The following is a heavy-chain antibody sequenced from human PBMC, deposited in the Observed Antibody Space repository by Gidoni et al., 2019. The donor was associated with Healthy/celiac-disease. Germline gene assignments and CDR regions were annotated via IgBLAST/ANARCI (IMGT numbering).Heavy chain of an antibody. CDR3: ARDPRYYYDSSGSFDY. Sequence: VQLVESGGGVVQPGRSLRPSCAASGFTFSRYAMHWVRQAPVKGLEWVAVISYDGRNKYYADSVKGRFTISRDNSKNTLYLQMNSRRAEDTAVYYCARDPRYYYDSSGSFDYWGQGTLVTVSS. V-gene: IGHV3-30*01. D-gene: IGHD3-22*01. J-gene: IGHJ4*02. CDR1: GFTFSRYA. CDR2: ISYDGRNK.